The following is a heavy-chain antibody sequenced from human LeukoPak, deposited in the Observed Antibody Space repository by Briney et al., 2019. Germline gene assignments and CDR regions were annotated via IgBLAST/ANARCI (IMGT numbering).Heavy chain of an antibody. D-gene: IGHD5-18*01. V-gene: IGHV3-30*18. CDR3: AKDGRGYSLGPKF. CDR2: ISYDGSNK. J-gene: IGHJ4*02. CDR1: RFTFSSYG. Sequence: PGGSLRLSCAASRFTFSSYGMHWVRQAPGKGLEWVAVISYDGSNKYYADSVKGRFTISRDNSKNTLYLQMDSLRAEDTAVYYCAKDGRGYSLGPKFWGQGTRVTVSS.